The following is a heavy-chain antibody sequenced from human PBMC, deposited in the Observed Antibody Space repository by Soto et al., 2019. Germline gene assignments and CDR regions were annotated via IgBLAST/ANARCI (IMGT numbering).Heavy chain of an antibody. CDR3: ARDGETWELLDY. Sequence: GGSLRLSCAASGFTFSSYWMHWVRQAPGKGLGWVSRINSDGSSTSYADSVKGRFTISRDNAKNTLYLQMNSLRAEDTAVYYCARDGETWELLDYWGQGTLVTVSS. V-gene: IGHV3-74*01. D-gene: IGHD1-26*01. CDR1: GFTFSSYW. CDR2: INSDGSST. J-gene: IGHJ4*02.